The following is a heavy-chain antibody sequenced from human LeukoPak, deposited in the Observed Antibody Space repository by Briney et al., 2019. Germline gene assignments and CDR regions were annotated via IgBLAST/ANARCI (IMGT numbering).Heavy chain of an antibody. CDR3: ARGRSQIAVAMIDY. CDR2: INHSGST. Sequence: SETLSLTCAVYGGSFSGYYWSWIRQPPGEGLEWIGEINHSGSTNYSPSLKSRVTISVDTSKNQFSLKLSCVTAADTAVYYCARGRSQIAVAMIDYWGQGTLVTVSS. D-gene: IGHD6-19*01. V-gene: IGHV4-34*01. CDR1: GGSFSGYY. J-gene: IGHJ4*02.